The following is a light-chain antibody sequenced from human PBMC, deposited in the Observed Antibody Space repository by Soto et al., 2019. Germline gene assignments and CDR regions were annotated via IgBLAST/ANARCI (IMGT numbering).Light chain of an antibody. CDR2: DAS. J-gene: IGKJ1*01. CDR3: QQYNSYWT. V-gene: IGKV1-33*01. CDR1: QNINNY. Sequence: IQMTGSPSSLSASVWERFSSTCQASQNINNYLNWYQQKPGRAPKLLIYDASNLEAGVPSRFRGSGSGTDFTFTISRLQPEDFATYYCQQYNSYWTFAQGTKVENK.